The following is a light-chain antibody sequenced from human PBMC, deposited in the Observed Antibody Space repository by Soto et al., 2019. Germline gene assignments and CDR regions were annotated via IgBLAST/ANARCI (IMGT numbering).Light chain of an antibody. CDR3: QQYNSYPWT. CDR1: QSVRSW. Sequence: DIQMTQSPSTLSASVGDRVTITCRASQSVRSWLAWYQQKPGRAPKFLIYDASSLESGVPSRFSGSGSGTEFTLTISNLQPDDFATYYCQQYNSYPWTFGQGTKV. CDR2: DAS. J-gene: IGKJ1*01. V-gene: IGKV1-5*01.